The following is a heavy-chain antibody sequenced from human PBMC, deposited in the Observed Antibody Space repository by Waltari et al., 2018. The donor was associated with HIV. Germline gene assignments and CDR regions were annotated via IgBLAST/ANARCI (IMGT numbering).Heavy chain of an antibody. CDR1: GFTFTNNV. CDR3: AKDDSTGSSGYYPFHY. Sequence: EVQLVESGGGLVQPGGYLRLSCAASGFTFTNNVMNWVRQAPGKGLEWVSAISGSGGSTYYADSVTGRFTISRDNPKNTLYLQMNSLRAEDTAVYYCAKDDSTGSSGYYPFHYWGQGTLITVSS. CDR2: ISGSGGST. D-gene: IGHD3-22*01. V-gene: IGHV3-23*04. J-gene: IGHJ4*02.